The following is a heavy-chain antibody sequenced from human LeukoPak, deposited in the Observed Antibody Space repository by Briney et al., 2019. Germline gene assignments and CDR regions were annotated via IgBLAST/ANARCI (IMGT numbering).Heavy chain of an antibody. V-gene: IGHV7-4-1*02. J-gene: IGHJ6*02. CDR1: GYTFTNYA. CDR2: INTNTGNP. CDR3: ARKNLKGVTIFGEYYYGMDV. Sequence: ASVTVSCTASGYTFTNYALIWVRQAPGQGLEWMGWINTNTGNPTYAQGLTGRFVFSLDTSVSTAYLQISSLKAEDSAVYYCARKNLKGVTIFGEYYYGMDVWGQGTTVTVSS. D-gene: IGHD3-3*01.